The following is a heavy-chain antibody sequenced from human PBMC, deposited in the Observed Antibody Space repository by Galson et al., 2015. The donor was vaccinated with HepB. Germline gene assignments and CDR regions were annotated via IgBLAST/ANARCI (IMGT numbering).Heavy chain of an antibody. V-gene: IGHV3-7*01. D-gene: IGHD3-10*01. Sequence: SLRLSCAVSGFSFNTYWMTWVRQAPGKGLEWVATIRKDSSQRYYMDSVKGRFTISRDNSRNSVFLQMNSLSAEDTAVYYCASQHWGEFAHWGQGTLVTVSS. CDR1: GFSFNTYW. CDR2: IRKDSSQR. CDR3: ASQHWGEFAH. J-gene: IGHJ4*02.